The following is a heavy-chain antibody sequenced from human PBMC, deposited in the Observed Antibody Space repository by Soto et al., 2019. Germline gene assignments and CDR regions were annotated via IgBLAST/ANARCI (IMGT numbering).Heavy chain of an antibody. CDR2: ISAYNGNT. CDR3: ARSSGSADRSDP. V-gene: IGHV1-18*01. Sequence: QVQLVQSGAEVKKPGASVKVSCKASGYTFTSYGISWVRQAPGQGLEWMGWISAYNGNTNYAQKLQGRVTMTTDTCASTAYMERRSLRSDDTAVYDCARSSGSADRSDPWGQGTLVTVSS. D-gene: IGHD6-6*01. J-gene: IGHJ5*02. CDR1: GYTFTSYG.